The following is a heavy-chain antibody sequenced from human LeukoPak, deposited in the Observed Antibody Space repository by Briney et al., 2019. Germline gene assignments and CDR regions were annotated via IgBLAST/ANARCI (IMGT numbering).Heavy chain of an antibody. D-gene: IGHD2-21*01. CDR1: GGSISSYY. V-gene: IGHV4-59*01. CDR3: AGAVPPVIGTSSFDL. Sequence: SETLSLTCTVSGGSISSYYWSWIRQPPGRGLEWIGYISYSRSTNDNPSLKSRVTISVDTSKNQFSLKLSSVTAADTAVYYCAGAVPPVIGTSSFDLWGQGTLVTVSS. CDR2: ISYSRST. J-gene: IGHJ3*01.